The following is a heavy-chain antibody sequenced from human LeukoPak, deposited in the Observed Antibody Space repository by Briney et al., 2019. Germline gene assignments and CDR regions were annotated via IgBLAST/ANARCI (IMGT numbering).Heavy chain of an antibody. Sequence: SQTLSLTCTVPGGSISSGGYYWSWIRQHPGKGLEGIGYIYYSGSTYYNPSLKSRVTISVDTSKNQFSLKLSSVTAADTAVYYCARVGITMVRGVITWFDPWGQGTLVTVSS. D-gene: IGHD3-10*01. J-gene: IGHJ5*02. V-gene: IGHV4-31*03. CDR2: IYYSGST. CDR3: ARVGITMVRGVITWFDP. CDR1: GGSISSGGYY.